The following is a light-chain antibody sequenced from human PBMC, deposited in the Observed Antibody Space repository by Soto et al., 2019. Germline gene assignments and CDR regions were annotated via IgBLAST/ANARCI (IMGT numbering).Light chain of an antibody. CDR2: YAS. CDR1: QSVLNN. CDR3: QQYNDWPPIT. J-gene: IGKJ5*01. Sequence: EIMMTQSPATLSVSPGESATLSCRASQSVLNNLAWYQHKPGQAPRLLIYYASTRATGIPARFSGSGSGTEFTLTISSLQSEDFALYYCQQYNDWPPITFGQGTRLEIK. V-gene: IGKV3-15*01.